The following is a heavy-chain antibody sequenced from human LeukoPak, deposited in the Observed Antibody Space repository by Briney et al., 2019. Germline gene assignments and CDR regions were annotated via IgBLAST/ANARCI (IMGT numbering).Heavy chain of an antibody. J-gene: IGHJ4*02. Sequence: GGSLRLSCAASGFTFDDYAMHWARQAPGKGLEWVSGISWNSGSIGYADSVKGRFTISRDNAKNSLYLQMNSLRAEDTALYYCAKGLDYDSSGPFDYWGQGTLVTVSS. D-gene: IGHD3-22*01. CDR2: ISWNSGSI. V-gene: IGHV3-9*01. CDR1: GFTFDDYA. CDR3: AKGLDYDSSGPFDY.